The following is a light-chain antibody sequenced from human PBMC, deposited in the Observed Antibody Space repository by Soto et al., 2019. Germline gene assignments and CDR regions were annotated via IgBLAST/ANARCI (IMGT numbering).Light chain of an antibody. Sequence: YELAQPPSVSVAPGQTAKITFWGNKIGSKIVHWYKQRPGQAPVAVVFDATDRPSGIPDRISASRSGDTATLTISRVDAGDEADYYCQVWASTAEFFVFGSGTKVTVL. V-gene: IGLV3-21*02. CDR3: QVWASTAEFFV. CDR1: KIGSKI. J-gene: IGLJ1*01. CDR2: DAT.